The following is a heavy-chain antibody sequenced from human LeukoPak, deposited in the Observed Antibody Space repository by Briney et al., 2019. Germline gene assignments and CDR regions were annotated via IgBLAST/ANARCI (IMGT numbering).Heavy chain of an antibody. J-gene: IGHJ5*02. D-gene: IGHD1-1*01. CDR1: GFTLSTYA. CDR3: ARAGYGNWFDP. Sequence: GGSLRLSCAASGFTLSTYAMSWVRQAPGKGLEWVSAISGRGDSTYYADSVRGRFTIPRDNSKNTLYLQMNSLRAEDTAVYYCARAGYGNWFDPWGQGTLVTVSS. CDR2: ISGRGDST. V-gene: IGHV3-23*01.